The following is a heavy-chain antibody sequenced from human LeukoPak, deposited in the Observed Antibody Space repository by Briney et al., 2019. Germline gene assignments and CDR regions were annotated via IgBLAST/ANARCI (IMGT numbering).Heavy chain of an antibody. J-gene: IGHJ2*01. D-gene: IGHD7-27*01. Sequence: GGSLRLSCEASGFTFRTYGMTWVRQAPGKGLEWVSGITGSSTWTYYADSVKGRFTISRDNSKNTLHLQMNSLRAEDTAIYYCARELVSLGTGYFDLSGRGTLVTVSS. V-gene: IGHV3-23*01. CDR1: GFTFRTYG. CDR3: ARELVSLGTGYFDL. CDR2: ITGSSTWT.